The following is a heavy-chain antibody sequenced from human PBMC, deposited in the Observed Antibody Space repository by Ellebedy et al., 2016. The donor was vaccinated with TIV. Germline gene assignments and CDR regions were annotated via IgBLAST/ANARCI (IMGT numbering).Heavy chain of an antibody. V-gene: IGHV1-18*01. CDR1: GYAFTTFD. D-gene: IGHD2-21*02. CDR2: ISGFNGDT. Sequence: ASVKVSXKASGYAFTTFDINWVRQVPGQGLEWMGWISGFNGDTNFAQQFQGRVTLTTDTSTSTAYMELRSLRPDDTAVYFCARVLVTAQSDYWGQGTLVTVSS. J-gene: IGHJ4*02. CDR3: ARVLVTAQSDY.